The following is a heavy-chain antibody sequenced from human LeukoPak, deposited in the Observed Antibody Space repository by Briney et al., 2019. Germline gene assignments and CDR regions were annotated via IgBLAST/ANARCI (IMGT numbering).Heavy chain of an antibody. J-gene: IGHJ5*02. V-gene: IGHV4-34*01. CDR1: GGSFSGYY. CDR2: INHSGST. Sequence: SETLSLTCAVYGGSFSGYYWSWIRQPPGKGLEWIGEINHSGSTNYNPSLKSRVTISVDTSKNQFSLKLSSVTAADTAAYYCARYSSWYFRFDPWGQGTLVTVSS. CDR3: ARYSSWYFRFDP. D-gene: IGHD6-13*01.